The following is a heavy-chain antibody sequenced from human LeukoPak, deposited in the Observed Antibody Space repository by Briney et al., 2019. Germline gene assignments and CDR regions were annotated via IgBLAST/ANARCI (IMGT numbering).Heavy chain of an antibody. J-gene: IGHJ4*01. D-gene: IGHD6-19*01. CDR2: LSGSGITT. V-gene: IGHV3-23*01. CDR1: GFTFSNSA. CDR3: AKGIYSSGWTSFDY. Sequence: GGSLRLSCAASGFTFSNSAMSWVRQAPGKGLEWVSTLSGSGITTYYADSVKGRFTISRDNSKNTPYLQMNSLRAEDTAVYYCAKGIYSSGWTSFDYWGHGTLVTVSS.